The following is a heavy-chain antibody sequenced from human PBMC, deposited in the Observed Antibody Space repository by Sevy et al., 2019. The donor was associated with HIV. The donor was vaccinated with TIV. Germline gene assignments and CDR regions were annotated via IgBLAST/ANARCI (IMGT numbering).Heavy chain of an antibody. CDR2: INHSGTT. J-gene: IGHJ5*02. CDR1: GGSFNGYT. V-gene: IGHV4-34*01. D-gene: IGHD3-3*01. Sequence: SETLSLTCAVYGGSFNGYTWNWIRQPPGKGLEWIGGINHSGTTDDNASLKSRVTISADTSRDQFSLNLTSVIAAETAVYYCARSNLGGNNDFWSGYYQVGLNWVDPWGQGTLVTVSS. CDR3: ARSNLGGNNDFWSGYYQVGLNWVDP.